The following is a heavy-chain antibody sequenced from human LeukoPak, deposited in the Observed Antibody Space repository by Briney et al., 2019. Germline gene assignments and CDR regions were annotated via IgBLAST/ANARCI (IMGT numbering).Heavy chain of an antibody. CDR1: GGSFSGYY. J-gene: IGHJ5*02. Sequence: SETLSLTCAVYGGSFSGYYWSWIRQPPGKGLEWIGEINHSGSTNYNPSLKSRVTISVDRSKNQFSLKLSSVTAADTAVYYCARSLANNWFDPWGQGTLVTVSS. D-gene: IGHD3-16*01. CDR3: ARSLANNWFDP. CDR2: INHSGST. V-gene: IGHV4-34*01.